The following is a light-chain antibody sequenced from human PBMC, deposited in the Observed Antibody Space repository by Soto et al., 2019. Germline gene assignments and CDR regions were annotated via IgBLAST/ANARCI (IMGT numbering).Light chain of an antibody. CDR2: EVS. V-gene: IGLV2-14*01. CDR3: SSYTSSGTYV. CDR1: SSDVGGYGS. Sequence: QSVLTQPASVSGPPGQSITISCTGTSSDVGGYGSVSWYQQHPGKAPKLMIYEVSNRHSGVSNRFSGSKSGNTASLTISGLQAEDDADYYCSSYTSSGTYVFGTGTKVTVL. J-gene: IGLJ1*01.